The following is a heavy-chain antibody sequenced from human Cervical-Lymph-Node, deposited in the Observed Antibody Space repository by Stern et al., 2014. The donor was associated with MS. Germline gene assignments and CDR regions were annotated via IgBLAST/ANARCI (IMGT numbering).Heavy chain of an antibody. CDR1: GFTFSDYY. CDR3: ARSIAVAGTHGVDY. J-gene: IGHJ4*02. CDR2: ISSSSSYT. V-gene: IGHV3-11*03. Sequence: VRLLESGGGLVKPGGSLRLSCAASGFTFSDYYNRWIRQAPGKGLEWVSYISSSSSYTNYADSVKGRFTISRDNAKNSLYLQMNSLRAEDTAVYYCARSIAVAGTHGVDYWGQGTLVTVSS. D-gene: IGHD6-19*01.